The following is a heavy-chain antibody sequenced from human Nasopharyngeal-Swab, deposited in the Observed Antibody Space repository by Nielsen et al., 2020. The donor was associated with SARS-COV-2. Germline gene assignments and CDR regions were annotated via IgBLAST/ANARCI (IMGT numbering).Heavy chain of an antibody. D-gene: IGHD6-6*01. Sequence: WIRQPPGKGLEWIGYIYYSGSTNYNPSLKSRVTISVDTSKNQFSLKLSSMTAADTAVYYCARGYSSSYFSYYYYGLDVWGQGTTVTVSS. CDR3: ARGYSSSYFSYYYYGLDV. J-gene: IGHJ6*02. V-gene: IGHV4-59*01. CDR2: IYYSGST.